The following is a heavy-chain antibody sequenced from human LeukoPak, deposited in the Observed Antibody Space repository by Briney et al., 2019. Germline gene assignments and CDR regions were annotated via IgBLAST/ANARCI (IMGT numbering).Heavy chain of an antibody. J-gene: IGHJ4*02. CDR2: IYYSGST. CDR1: GGSISSYY. CDR3: ARDTYYYGSGTRFDY. Sequence: PSETLSLTCTVSGGSISSYYWSWIRQPPGKGLEWIGYIYYSGSTNYNPSLKSRVTMSVDTSKNQFSLKLSSVTAADTAVYYCARDTYYYGSGTRFDYWGQGTLVTVSS. V-gene: IGHV4-59*12. D-gene: IGHD3-10*01.